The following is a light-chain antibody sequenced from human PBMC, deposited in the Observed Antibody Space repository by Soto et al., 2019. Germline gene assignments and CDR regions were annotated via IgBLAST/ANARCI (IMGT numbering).Light chain of an antibody. CDR3: AAWDDSLNGYV. V-gene: IGLV1-44*01. CDR2: NNN. CDR1: SSNIGTNA. Sequence: QCVRTQPPSASGTPGQGVTISCSGGSSNIGTNAVNWYQQLPGTAPKLLIYNNNQRPSGVPDRFSGSKSGTSASLAISGLQSEDEADYYCAAWDDSLNGYVFGTGTKVTV. J-gene: IGLJ1*01.